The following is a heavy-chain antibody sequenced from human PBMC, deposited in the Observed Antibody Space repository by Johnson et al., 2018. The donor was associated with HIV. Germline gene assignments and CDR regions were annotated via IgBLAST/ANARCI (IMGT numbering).Heavy chain of an antibody. Sequence: VQLVESGGGLVKPGGSLRLSCAASGFTFSDYYMSWVRQAPGKGLEWVSGINWNGGSTGYADSVKGRFTISRDNAKNSLYLQMNSLRAEDTALYYCARAGLGYCSSTSCRGDAFDIWGQGTMVTVSS. CDR2: INWNGGST. CDR3: ARAGLGYCSSTSCRGDAFDI. V-gene: IGHV3-20*04. CDR1: GFTFSDYY. D-gene: IGHD2-2*01. J-gene: IGHJ3*02.